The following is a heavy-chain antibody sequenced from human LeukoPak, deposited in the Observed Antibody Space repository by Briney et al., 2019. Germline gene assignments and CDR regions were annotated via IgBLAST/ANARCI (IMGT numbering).Heavy chain of an antibody. CDR3: ARGGRYSSGWYPFGY. J-gene: IGHJ4*02. CDR2: IYYSGTT. CDR1: GGSISGYY. V-gene: IGHV4-59*01. D-gene: IGHD6-19*01. Sequence: SETLSLTGTVSGGSISGYYWSWIRQPPGKGLEWIRYIYYSGTTNYNPSLKSRVTISVDTSKNQFSLKLSSVTAADTAVYYCARGGRYSSGWYPFGYWGQGTLVTVSS.